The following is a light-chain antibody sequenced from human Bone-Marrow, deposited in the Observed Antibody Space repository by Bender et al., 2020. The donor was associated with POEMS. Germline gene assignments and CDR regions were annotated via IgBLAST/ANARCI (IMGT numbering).Light chain of an antibody. CDR1: NSNVGSYD. CDR3: SSWDDSLSGWV. Sequence: QSVLTQPPAVSGAPGQGVTISCTGSNSNVGSYDVHWYQQLPGTAPKLLIYSNNQRPSGVPDRFSGSKSGTSASLASSGLRSEDEADYYCSSWDDSLSGWVFGGGTKLTVL. CDR2: SNN. J-gene: IGLJ3*02. V-gene: IGLV1-47*02.